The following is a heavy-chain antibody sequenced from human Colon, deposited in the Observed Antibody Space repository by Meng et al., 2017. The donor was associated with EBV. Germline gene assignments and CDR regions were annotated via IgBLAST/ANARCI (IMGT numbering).Heavy chain of an antibody. V-gene: IGHV4-4*02. Sequence: QGSLGEAGPGPVKPSGTLSLTCAVSGGSLSSRNWWSWVRQPPGKGLEWIGEIYHSGSTNYNPSLKSRVTISVDESKKQFSLRLSSVTAADTAVYYCARVGAYCGGDCYHPRWGQGTLVTVSS. J-gene: IGHJ4*02. CDR2: IYHSGST. CDR1: GGSLSSRNW. D-gene: IGHD2-21*02. CDR3: ARVGAYCGGDCYHPR.